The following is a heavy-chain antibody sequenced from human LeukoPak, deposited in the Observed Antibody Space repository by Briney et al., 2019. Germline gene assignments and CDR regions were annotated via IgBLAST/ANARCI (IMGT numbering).Heavy chain of an antibody. CDR3: ARWTFGLYFDY. Sequence: GGSLRLSCAASGFTFSSYGMHWVRQAPGKGLEWVAGISYDGRSKEYVDSVKGRFTISRDSAKNSLYLQMNSLRAEDTAVYYCARWTFGLYFDYWGQGTLVTVSS. CDR2: ISYDGRSK. V-gene: IGHV3-30*03. CDR1: GFTFSSYG. D-gene: IGHD3-16*01. J-gene: IGHJ4*02.